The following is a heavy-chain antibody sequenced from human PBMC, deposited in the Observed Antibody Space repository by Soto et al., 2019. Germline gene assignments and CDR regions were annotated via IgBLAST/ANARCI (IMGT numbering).Heavy chain of an antibody. D-gene: IGHD3-22*01. Sequence: SETLSLTCNVSGASISSGDYYWSWIRQHPGKGLEWIGYIWHTGSTYYNPSLKSRITISVDTSKNQFSLKLSSVTAADTAVYFCATIYDSSGYYYGNNWSDPWGQGPLVTVSS. CDR1: GASISSGDYY. CDR3: ATIYDSSGYYYGNNWSDP. CDR2: IWHTGST. J-gene: IGHJ5*02. V-gene: IGHV4-31*03.